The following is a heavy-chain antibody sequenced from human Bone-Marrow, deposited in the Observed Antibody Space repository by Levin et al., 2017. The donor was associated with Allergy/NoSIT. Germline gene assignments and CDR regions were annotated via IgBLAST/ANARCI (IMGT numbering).Heavy chain of an antibody. D-gene: IGHD3-3*02. CDR1: GYTFTNAY. Sequence: PEASVKVSCSPSGYTFTNAYIHWVRQGPGQGPEWMGIIHPKIGTTTYAQKFQGRVTMSADTSTSTVYLDLTSLTSEDTAVYFCVRSIFGVVLNNYFDYWGQGTLVTVSS. J-gene: IGHJ4*02. CDR2: IHPKIGTT. CDR3: VRSIFGVVLNNYFDY. V-gene: IGHV1-46*01.